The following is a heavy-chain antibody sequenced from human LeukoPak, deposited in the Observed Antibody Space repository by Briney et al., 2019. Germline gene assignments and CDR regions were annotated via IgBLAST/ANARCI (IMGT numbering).Heavy chain of an antibody. CDR1: GGSISSYY. V-gene: IGHV4-59*01. CDR2: IYYSGST. J-gene: IGHJ5*02. D-gene: IGHD6-13*01. Sequence: PSETLSLTCTVSGGSISSYYWSWIRQPPGKGLEWIGYIYYSGSTNYNPSLKSRVTISVDTSKNQFSLKLSSVTAADTAGYYCARVAYSSSWYTRSSWFDPWGQGTLVTVSS. CDR3: ARVAYSSSWYTRSSWFDP.